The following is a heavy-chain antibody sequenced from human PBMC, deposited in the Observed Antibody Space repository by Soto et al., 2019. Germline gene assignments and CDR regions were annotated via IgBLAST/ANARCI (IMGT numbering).Heavy chain of an antibody. CDR3: ARDRGPYSSGWYDAFDI. CDR1: GYTFTGYY. J-gene: IGHJ3*02. CDR2: INPNSGGT. Sequence: ASVKVSCKASGYTFTGYYMHWVRQAPGQGLEWMGWINPNSGGTNYAQKFQGRVTMTRDTSISTAYMELSRLRSDDTAVYYCARDRGPYSSGWYDAFDIWGQGTMVPV. D-gene: IGHD6-19*01. V-gene: IGHV1-2*02.